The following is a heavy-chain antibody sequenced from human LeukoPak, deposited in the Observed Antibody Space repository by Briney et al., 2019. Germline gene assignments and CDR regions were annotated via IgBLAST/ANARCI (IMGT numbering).Heavy chain of an antibody. Sequence: ASVKVSCKASGYTFTGYYMHWVRQAPGQGLEWMGWINPNSGGTNYAQKFQGRVTMTRDTSISTAYMELSRLRSDDTAVYYCARDLLPVVVPAAIGYWGQGTLVTVSS. CDR2: INPNSGGT. CDR3: ARDLLPVVVPAAIGY. J-gene: IGHJ4*02. CDR1: GYTFTGYY. D-gene: IGHD2-2*01. V-gene: IGHV1-2*02.